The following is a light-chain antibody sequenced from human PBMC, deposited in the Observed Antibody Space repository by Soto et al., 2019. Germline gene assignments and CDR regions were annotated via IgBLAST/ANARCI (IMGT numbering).Light chain of an antibody. V-gene: IGLV2-14*03. CDR2: DVS. CDR3: SSYIASSTSVA. CDR1: SSDVGGYNF. Sequence: QSALTQPASVSGSPGQSITISCTGTSSDVGGYNFVSWYQHHPGKAPKLMIYDVSNRPSGVSTRFSGSKSGNTASLPISGLQAEDEADYYCSSYIASSTSVAFGGGTKLTVL. J-gene: IGLJ2*01.